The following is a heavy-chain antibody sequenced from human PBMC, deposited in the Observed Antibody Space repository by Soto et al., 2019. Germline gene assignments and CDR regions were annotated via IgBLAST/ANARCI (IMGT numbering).Heavy chain of an antibody. V-gene: IGHV3-23*01. CDR3: AKDRGYCSGGSCYSRWFDP. CDR1: GFTFSSYA. J-gene: IGHJ5*02. CDR2: ISGSGGST. Sequence: EVQLLESGGGLVQPGGSLRLSCAASGFTFSSYAMSWVRQAPGKGLEWVSAISGSGGSTYYADSVKGRFTISRDNSKNTRYLQMNSLRAEDTAVYYCAKDRGYCSGGSCYSRWFDPWGQGTLVTVSS. D-gene: IGHD2-15*01.